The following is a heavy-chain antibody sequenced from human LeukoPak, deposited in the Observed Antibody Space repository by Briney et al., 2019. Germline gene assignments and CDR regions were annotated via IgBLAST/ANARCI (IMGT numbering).Heavy chain of an antibody. CDR2: IYYSGST. CDR1: GGSISRSSYY. D-gene: IGHD1-1*01. CDR3: AGDGMRNEFDD. V-gene: IGHV4-39*07. Sequence: PSETLSLTCTVSGGSISRSSYYWGWIRQPPGKGLEWIESIYYSGSTYYHPALKSRVTISVDTSKNQFSLKLTSVTAADMDVYYCAGDGMRNEFDDWGQGTLVTVSS. J-gene: IGHJ4*02.